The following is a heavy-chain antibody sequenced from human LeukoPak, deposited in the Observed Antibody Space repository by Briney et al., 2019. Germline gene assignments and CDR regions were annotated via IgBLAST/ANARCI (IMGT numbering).Heavy chain of an antibody. CDR3: ARGGTGSSFDY. CDR2: IFGGGST. Sequence: PGGSLRLSCAASRFTVSNYYMSWVRQAPGKGLEWVSGIFGGGSTYYSDSVKGRFTISRDNSKNTLYLQMNSLRAEDTAVYYCARGGTGSSFDYWGQGTLATVSS. V-gene: IGHV3-66*01. CDR1: RFTVSNYY. J-gene: IGHJ4*02. D-gene: IGHD1-1*01.